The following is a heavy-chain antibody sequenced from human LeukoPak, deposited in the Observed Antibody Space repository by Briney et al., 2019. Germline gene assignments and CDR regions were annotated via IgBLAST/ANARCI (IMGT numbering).Heavy chain of an antibody. D-gene: IGHD3-9*01. Sequence: ASVKVSCKASGYIFSDYYMHWVRQAPGQGLEWLGWINPKSGAADYAQQFRGRVTMTRDTSINTDYMEMKRVTSDDTAVYYCARTQKGRYFDWLVFWFDPWGQGTLVTVSS. CDR1: GYIFSDYY. CDR2: INPKSGAA. CDR3: ARTQKGRYFDWLVFWFDP. V-gene: IGHV1-2*02. J-gene: IGHJ5*02.